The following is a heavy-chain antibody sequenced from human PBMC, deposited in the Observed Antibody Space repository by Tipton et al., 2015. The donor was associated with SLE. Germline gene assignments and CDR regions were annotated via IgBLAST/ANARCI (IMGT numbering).Heavy chain of an antibody. J-gene: IGHJ4*02. CDR3: ARDKRYYYDSSGYYHSY. Sequence: LSLTCAASGFTFRSYWMSWVRQAPGKGLEWVANIKQDGSEKYYVDSVKGRFTISRDNAKNSLYLQMNSLRAEDTAVYYCARDKRYYYDSSGYYHSYWGQGTLVAVSS. CDR1: GFTFRSYW. V-gene: IGHV3-7*01. CDR2: IKQDGSEK. D-gene: IGHD3-22*01.